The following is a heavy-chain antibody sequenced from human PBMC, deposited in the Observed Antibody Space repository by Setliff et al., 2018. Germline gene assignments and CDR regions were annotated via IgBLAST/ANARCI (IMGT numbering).Heavy chain of an antibody. V-gene: IGHV1-18*01. D-gene: IGHD3-22*01. CDR2: IRPYIGHT. J-gene: IGHJ3*02. CDR1: GYNLDDFG. CDR3: ARVVAHTHFYDRSDYYFDGLDI. Sequence: GASVKVSCKASGYNLDDFGINWLRQAPGQGLEWMGWIRPYIGHTIYAQKFQGRVTTTTDAPTSTAYMELTSLRHDDTAVYYCARVVAHTHFYDRSDYYFDGLDIWGQEAKVTVSS.